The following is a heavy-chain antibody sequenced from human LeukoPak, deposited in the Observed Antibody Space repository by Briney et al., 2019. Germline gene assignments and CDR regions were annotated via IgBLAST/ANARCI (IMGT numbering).Heavy chain of an antibody. Sequence: GGSLRLSCAASGFTFSSYAMSWVRQAPGKGLEWASAISGSGGSTYYADSVKGRFTISRDNSKNTLYLQMNSLRAEDTAVYYCAKDLTPAMVTSEQYYYYYGMDVWGQGTTVTVSS. D-gene: IGHD5-18*01. CDR3: AKDLTPAMVTSEQYYYYYGMDV. CDR1: GFTFSSYA. V-gene: IGHV3-23*01. CDR2: ISGSGGST. J-gene: IGHJ6*02.